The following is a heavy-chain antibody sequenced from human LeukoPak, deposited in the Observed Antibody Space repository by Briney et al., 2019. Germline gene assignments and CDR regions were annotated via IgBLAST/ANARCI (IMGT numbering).Heavy chain of an antibody. Sequence: GGSLRLSCATSGFIFSTYAMIWVRQAPGKGLECVSDISGNGGSAYYADSVKGRFTISRDNSKNTLYLQMNSLRADDTAIYYCAKGWAVNYREGVDYWGQGTLVTVSS. CDR1: GFIFSTYA. D-gene: IGHD4-11*01. J-gene: IGHJ4*02. CDR2: ISGNGGSA. V-gene: IGHV3-23*01. CDR3: AKGWAVNYREGVDY.